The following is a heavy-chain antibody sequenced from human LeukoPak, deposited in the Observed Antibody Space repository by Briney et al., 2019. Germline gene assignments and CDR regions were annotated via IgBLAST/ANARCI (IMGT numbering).Heavy chain of an antibody. V-gene: IGHV3-30*02. J-gene: IGHJ5*02. CDR3: AKEGIVVVPAAIQNWFDP. D-gene: IGHD2-2*02. CDR1: GFTFSSYG. Sequence: PGGSLRLSCAASGFTFSSYGMHWVRQAPGKGLEWVAFIRYDGSNKYYADSVKGRFTISRDNSKNTLYLQMNSLRAEDTAVYYCAKEGIVVVPAAIQNWFDPWGQGTLVTVSS. CDR2: IRYDGSNK.